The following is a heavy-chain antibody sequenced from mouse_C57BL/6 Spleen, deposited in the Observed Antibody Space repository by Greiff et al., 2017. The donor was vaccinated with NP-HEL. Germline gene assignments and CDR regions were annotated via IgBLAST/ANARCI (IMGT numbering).Heavy chain of an antibody. D-gene: IGHD1-1*02. V-gene: IGHV1-19*01. J-gene: IGHJ2*01. CDR2: INPYNGGT. Sequence: VQLKESGPVLVKPGASVKMSCKASGYTFTDYYMNWVKQSHGKSLEWIGVINPYNGGTSYNQKFKGKATLTVDKSSSTAYMELNSLTSEDSAVYYCARGVGFFDYWGQGTTLTVSS. CDR3: ARGVGFFDY. CDR1: GYTFTDYY.